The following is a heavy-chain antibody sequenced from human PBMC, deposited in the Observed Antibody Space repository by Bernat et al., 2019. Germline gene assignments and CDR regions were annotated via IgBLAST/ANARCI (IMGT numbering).Heavy chain of an antibody. J-gene: IGHJ6*03. Sequence: QVQLVESGGGVVQPGRSLRLSCAASGFTFSSYAMHWVRQAPGKGLEWVAVISYDGSNKYYADSVKGRFTISRDNSKNTLYLQMNSLRAEDTAVYYCARDRLSSSYRDYIVQNYYYYMDVWGKGTTVTVSS. CDR1: GFTFSSYA. D-gene: IGHD6-6*01. CDR3: ARDRLSSSYRDYIVQNYYYYMDV. CDR2: ISYDGSNK. V-gene: IGHV3-30-3*01.